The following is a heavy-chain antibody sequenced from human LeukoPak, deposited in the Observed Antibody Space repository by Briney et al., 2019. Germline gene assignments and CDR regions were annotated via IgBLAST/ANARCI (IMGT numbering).Heavy chain of an antibody. CDR2: IYYSGST. D-gene: IGHD3-22*01. Sequence: SETLSLTCTVSGGSISSSSYYWGWIRQPPGKGLEWIGSIYYSGSTYYNPSLKSRVTISVDTSKNQFSLELSSVTAADTAVYYCARQYYYDSSGYFHKSASDYWGLGTLVTVSS. V-gene: IGHV4-39*01. J-gene: IGHJ4*02. CDR1: GGSISSSSYY. CDR3: ARQYYYDSSGYFHKSASDY.